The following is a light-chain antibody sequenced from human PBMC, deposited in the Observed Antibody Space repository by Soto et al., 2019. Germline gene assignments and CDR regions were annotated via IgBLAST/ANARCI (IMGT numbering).Light chain of an antibody. V-gene: IGKV3-15*01. CDR3: QQSYSPPYT. Sequence: EIVMTQSPATLSVSPGERATLSCRASQSVSSNLAWYQQKPGQAPRLLIYGASTRATGIPARFSGSGSGTEFTLTISSLQSEDFATYSCQQSYSPPYTFGQGTKLEIK. J-gene: IGKJ2*01. CDR2: GAS. CDR1: QSVSSN.